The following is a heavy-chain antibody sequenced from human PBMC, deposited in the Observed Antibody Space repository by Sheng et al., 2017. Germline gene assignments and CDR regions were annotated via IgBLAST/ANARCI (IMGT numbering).Heavy chain of an antibody. D-gene: IGHD1-26*01. CDR2: IILIHDIA. J-gene: IGHJ3*02. Sequence: QVQLVQSGAEVKKPGSSVKVSCTASGGTFSNYVITWVRQAPGQGLEWMGGIILIHDIANYAQKFQGRVTITADKFTSTVYMELNSLTSEDTAVYYCARALGGTPWDAFDMWGQGTKVTVSS. V-gene: IGHV1-69*10. CDR1: GGTFSNYV. CDR3: ARALGGTPWDAFDM.